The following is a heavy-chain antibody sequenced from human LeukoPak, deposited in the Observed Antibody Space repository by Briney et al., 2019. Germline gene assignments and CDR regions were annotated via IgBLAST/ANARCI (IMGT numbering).Heavy chain of an antibody. D-gene: IGHD2-2*01. CDR1: GYSFTSYW. CDR3: ARHSFYCSSTSCSSPFDY. V-gene: IGHV5-51*01. CDR2: IYPGDSDT. Sequence: GESLKISCKCSGYSFTSYWIGWVGQMPGKGLEWMGIIYPGDSDTRYSPSFQGQVTISADKSISTAYLQWSSLKASDTAMYYCARHSFYCSSTSCSSPFDYWGQGTLVTVSS. J-gene: IGHJ4*02.